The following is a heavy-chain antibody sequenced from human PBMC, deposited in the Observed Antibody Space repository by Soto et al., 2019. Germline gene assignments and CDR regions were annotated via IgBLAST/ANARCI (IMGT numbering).Heavy chain of an antibody. CDR2: ISAYNGNT. CDR1: VYAFTRYG. V-gene: IGHV1-18*04. J-gene: IGHJ6*02. D-gene: IGHD5-18*01. Sequence: SVKVSWKSYVYAFTRYGMSFVRQAPGQGLEWIGWISAYNGNTNYAQKLQGRVTMTTDTSTSTAYMELRRLRSDETAVYYCARDRGYSYASSGNYYYYDGMEVWGRGTTGTVSS. CDR3: ARDRGYSYASSGNYYYYDGMEV.